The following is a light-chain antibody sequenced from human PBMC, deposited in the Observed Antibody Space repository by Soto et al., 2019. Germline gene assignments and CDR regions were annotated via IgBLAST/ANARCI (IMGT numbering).Light chain of an antibody. J-gene: IGKJ4*01. CDR1: QSVSRN. V-gene: IGKV3-15*01. CDR3: QQYNHWSSIS. CDR2: YAS. Sequence: EIVMTQSPATLSVSPGERATLSCRASQSVSRNLAWYQQKPGQAPRLLISYASTRATGIPARFSGSGSGTEFTLTISCLQTKDFALYYCQQYNHWSSISFGGGTKVEVK.